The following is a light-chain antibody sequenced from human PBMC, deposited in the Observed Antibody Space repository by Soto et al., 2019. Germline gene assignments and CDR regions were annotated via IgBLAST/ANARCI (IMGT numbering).Light chain of an antibody. CDR1: QSISSSF. V-gene: IGKV3-20*01. Sequence: EIVLTQSPGTLSLSPGESATLSCRASQSISSSFLAWYQQKPGQPPRLLISDASSRATGIPDRFRGSGSGTDFTLTISSLEPEDFAVYYCQQYGRSPPSWTFGQGTKVEIK. CDR2: DAS. J-gene: IGKJ1*01. CDR3: QQYGRSPPSWT.